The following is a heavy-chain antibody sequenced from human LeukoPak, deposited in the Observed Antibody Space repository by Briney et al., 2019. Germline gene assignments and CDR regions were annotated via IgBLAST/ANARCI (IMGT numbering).Heavy chain of an antibody. D-gene: IGHD2-2*01. CDR1: GGTFSSYA. CDR2: IIPILGIA. Sequence: ASVKVSCKASGGTFSSYAISWVRQAPGQGLEWMGRIIPILGIANYAQKFQGRVTITADESTSTAYMELSSLRSEDTAVYYCARGGIVVVPAAKDNWFDPWGQGTLVTVSS. V-gene: IGHV1-69*04. J-gene: IGHJ5*02. CDR3: ARGGIVVVPAAKDNWFDP.